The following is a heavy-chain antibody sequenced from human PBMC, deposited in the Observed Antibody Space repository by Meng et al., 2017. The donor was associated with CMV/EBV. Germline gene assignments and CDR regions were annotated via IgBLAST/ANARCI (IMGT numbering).Heavy chain of an antibody. CDR1: GYTFTSYD. V-gene: IGHV1-8*01. J-gene: IGHJ6*02. CDR2: MNPNSGNT. Sequence: ASVKVSCKASGYTFTSYDINWVRQATGQGLEWMGWMNPNSGNTGYAQKFQGRVTMIRNTSISTAYMELSSLRSEDTAVYYCARAPGWFGKRGMDVWGQGTTVTVSS. CDR3: ARAPGWFGKRGMDV. D-gene: IGHD3-10*01.